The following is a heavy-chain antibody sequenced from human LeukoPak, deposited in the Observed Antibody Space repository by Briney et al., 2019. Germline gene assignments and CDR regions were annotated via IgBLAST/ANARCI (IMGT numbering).Heavy chain of an antibody. CDR1: GGTFSSYA. Sequence: SVKVSCKASGGTFSSYAISWLRQAPGQGLEWMGRIIPILGIANYAQKFQGRVTITADKSTSTAYMELSSLRSEDTAVYYCAIYGGNSEGDDYWGQGTLVTVSS. V-gene: IGHV1-69*04. D-gene: IGHD4-23*01. CDR2: IIPILGIA. CDR3: AIYGGNSEGDDY. J-gene: IGHJ4*02.